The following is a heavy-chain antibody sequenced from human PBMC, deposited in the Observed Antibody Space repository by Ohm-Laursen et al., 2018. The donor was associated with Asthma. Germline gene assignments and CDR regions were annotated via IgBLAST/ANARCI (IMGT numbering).Heavy chain of an antibody. V-gene: IGHV3-11*04. Sequence: GSLRLSCTASGLTVGANYMTWVRQAPGKGLEWVSAISGSGGTIYYADSVKGRFTISRDNAKNSLYLQMSSLRDEDTAVYYCARDRGGDRSFDYWGQGTLVTVSS. J-gene: IGHJ4*02. CDR3: ARDRGGDRSFDY. D-gene: IGHD2-21*02. CDR2: ISGSGGTI. CDR1: GLTVGANY.